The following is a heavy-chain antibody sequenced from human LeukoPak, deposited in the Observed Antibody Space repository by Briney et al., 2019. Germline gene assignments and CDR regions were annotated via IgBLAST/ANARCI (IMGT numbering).Heavy chain of an antibody. J-gene: IGHJ4*02. CDR1: GFTFSSYA. CDR2: ISYDGSNK. CDR3: ARDLWDTAPFGY. Sequence: GRSLRLSCAASGFTFSSYAMHWVRQAPGKGLEWVAVISYDGSNKYYADSVKGRFTISRDNSKNTLYLQMNSLRAEDTAVCYCARDLWDTAPFGYWGQGTLVTVSS. V-gene: IGHV3-30-3*01. D-gene: IGHD5-18*01.